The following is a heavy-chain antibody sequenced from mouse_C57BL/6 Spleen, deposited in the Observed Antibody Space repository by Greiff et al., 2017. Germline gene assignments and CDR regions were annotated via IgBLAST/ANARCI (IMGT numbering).Heavy chain of an antibody. CDR2: INPNNGGT. CDR3: ARGGTTVVEDWYFDV. V-gene: IGHV1-18*01. Sequence: VQLQQSGPELVKPGASVKIPCKASGYTFTDYNMDWVKQSHGKSLEWIGDINPNNGGTIYNQKFKGKATLTVDKSSSTAYMELRSLTSEDTAVYYCARGGTTVVEDWYFDVWGTGTTVTVSS. D-gene: IGHD1-1*01. CDR1: GYTFTDYN. J-gene: IGHJ1*03.